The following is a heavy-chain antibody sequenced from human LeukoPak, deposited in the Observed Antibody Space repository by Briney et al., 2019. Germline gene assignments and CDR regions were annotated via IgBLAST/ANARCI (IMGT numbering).Heavy chain of an antibody. D-gene: IGHD3-10*01. Sequence: TSSETLSLTCTVSGGSISSSSYYWGWIRQPPGKGLEWIGSIYYSGSTYYNPSLKSRVTISVDTSKNQFSLILSSVTAADTAVYFCARARLSIVRGITNFDYWSQGTVVTVSS. V-gene: IGHV4-39*01. CDR2: IYYSGST. CDR3: ARARLSIVRGITNFDY. CDR1: GGSISSSSYY. J-gene: IGHJ4*02.